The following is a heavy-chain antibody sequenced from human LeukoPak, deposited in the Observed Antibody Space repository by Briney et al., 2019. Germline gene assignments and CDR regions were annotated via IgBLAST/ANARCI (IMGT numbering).Heavy chain of an antibody. V-gene: IGHV4-4*07. CDR1: GDSITSFV. D-gene: IGHD3-22*01. CDR3: ARDRGIGIVESRVAFDL. J-gene: IGHJ3*01. CDR2: IYSNEHT. Sequence: SETLSLTCSVSGDSITSFVWSWVRQPAGKGLEWIGRIYSNEHTYSNPSLRGRVTISVDKSRNLVSLRLSSVAAADTGVYYCARDRGIGIVESRVAFDLRDQGTMVTVSS.